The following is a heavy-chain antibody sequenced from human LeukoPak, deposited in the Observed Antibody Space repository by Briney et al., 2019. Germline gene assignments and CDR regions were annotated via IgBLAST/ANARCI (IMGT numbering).Heavy chain of an antibody. CDR2: IYHSGST. V-gene: IGHV4-30-2*01. J-gene: IGHJ4*02. CDR3: ARGVYSSGYYYYFDC. Sequence: PSETLSLTCAVSGGSISSGGYSWSWIRQPPGKGLEWIGYIYHSGSTYYNPSLKSRVTISVDRSKNQFSLKLSSVTAADTAVYYCARGVYSSGYYYYFDCWGQGTLVTVSS. CDR1: GGSISSGGYS. D-gene: IGHD3-22*01.